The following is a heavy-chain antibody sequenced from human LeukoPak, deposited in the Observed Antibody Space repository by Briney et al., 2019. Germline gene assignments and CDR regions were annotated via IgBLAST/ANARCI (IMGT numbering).Heavy chain of an antibody. D-gene: IGHD1-1*01. J-gene: IGHJ2*01. CDR3: ARDRGQQLWYFDL. CDR2: INPNSGGT. V-gene: IGHV1-2*02. Sequence: ASVKVSCKVSGYTLTELSMHWVRQAPGQGLEWMGWINPNSGGTNYAQKFQGRVTMTRDTSISTAYMELSRLRSDDTAVYYCARDRGQQLWYFDLWGRGTLVTVSS. CDR1: GYTLTELS.